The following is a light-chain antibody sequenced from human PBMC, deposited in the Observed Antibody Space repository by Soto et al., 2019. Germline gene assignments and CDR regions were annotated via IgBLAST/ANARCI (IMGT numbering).Light chain of an antibody. CDR2: GAS. Sequence: EIVLTQSRRTLSLSPGERATLSCRASQSVSSSYLAWYQQKPGQAPRLLIYGASSRATGIPDRFSGSGSGTDFTLTISRLEPEDFGVYYCQQYGSSLAWTFGQGTKVEIK. J-gene: IGKJ1*01. CDR1: QSVSSSY. CDR3: QQYGSSLAWT. V-gene: IGKV3-20*01.